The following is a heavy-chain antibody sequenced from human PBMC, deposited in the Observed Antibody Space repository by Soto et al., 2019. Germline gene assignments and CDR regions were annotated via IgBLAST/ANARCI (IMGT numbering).Heavy chain of an antibody. D-gene: IGHD6-13*01. CDR1: GFTFSDYY. Sequence: PGGSLRLSCAASGFTFSDYYVTWIRQAPGKGLEWLSYISSTSRHTDYADSVKGRFTISRDNANNSLYLQMNGLRVDDTAVYFCARAASAAGSRYFDYWGQGALVTVSS. J-gene: IGHJ4*02. V-gene: IGHV3-11*06. CDR3: ARAASAAGSRYFDY. CDR2: ISSTSRHT.